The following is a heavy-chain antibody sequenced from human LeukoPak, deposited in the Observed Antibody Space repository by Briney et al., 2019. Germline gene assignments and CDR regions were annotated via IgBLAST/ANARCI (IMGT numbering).Heavy chain of an antibody. CDR1: GHSFNTDSF. V-gene: IGHV4-38-2*02. CDR2: IHERGSA. D-gene: IGHD6-6*01. Sequence: SETLSLTCIISGHSFNTDSFWGWIRQPPGKGLGWIGSIHERGSAFYNPSLKGRVAISIDTSKNQFSLKVNFVTAADTAVYYCARAARPSNNWFDPWGQGTLVTVSS. J-gene: IGHJ5*02. CDR3: ARAARPSNNWFDP.